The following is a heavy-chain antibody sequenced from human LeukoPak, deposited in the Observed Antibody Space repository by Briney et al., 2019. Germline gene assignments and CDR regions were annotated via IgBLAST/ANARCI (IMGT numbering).Heavy chain of an antibody. CDR3: AKDDEYSYGYFGY. D-gene: IGHD5-18*01. J-gene: IGHJ4*02. Sequence: GGTLRLSCAASGFTFSSYGMSWVRQAPGKGLEWVSAISGGGGSTYYADSVKGRFTISRDNSKNTLYLQMNSLRAEDTAVYYCAKDDEYSYGYFGYWGQGTLVTVSS. V-gene: IGHV3-23*01. CDR1: GFTFSSYG. CDR2: ISGGGGST.